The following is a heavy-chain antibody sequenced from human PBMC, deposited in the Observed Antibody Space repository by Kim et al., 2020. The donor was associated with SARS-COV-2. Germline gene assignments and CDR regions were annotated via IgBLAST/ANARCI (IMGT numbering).Heavy chain of an antibody. CDR1: GYTFTKYY. CDR2: INLTSGRT. CDR3: ARAPEDSWSGMDV. J-gene: IGHJ6*02. Sequence: ASVKVSCKASGYTFTKYYIHWVRQAPGQGLEWMAIINLTSGRTIYLERFQGRVTLTGDTSTSTVYLELSSLKPDDTAIYYCARAPEDSWSGMDVWGQGTTVTVSS. D-gene: IGHD2-15*01. V-gene: IGHV1-46*01.